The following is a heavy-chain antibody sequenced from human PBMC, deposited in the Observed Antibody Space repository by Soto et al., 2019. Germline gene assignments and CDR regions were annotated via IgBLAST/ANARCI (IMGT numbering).Heavy chain of an antibody. V-gene: IGHV4-39*01. D-gene: IGHD1-26*01. CDR3: ARWDRGGPSFDY. CDR1: GGSISSSSYY. Sequence: QLQLQESGPGLVKPSETLSLTCTVSGGSISSSSYYWGWIHQPPGKGLEWIGSIYYSGSTYYNPSLKSRVTISVDTSKNQFSLKLSSVTAADTAVYYSARWDRGGPSFDYWGQGTLVTVSS. CDR2: IYYSGST. J-gene: IGHJ4*02.